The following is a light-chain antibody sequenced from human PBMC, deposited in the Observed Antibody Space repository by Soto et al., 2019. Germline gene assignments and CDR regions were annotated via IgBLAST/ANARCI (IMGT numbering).Light chain of an antibody. V-gene: IGLV2-14*01. Sequence: QSVLTQPASVSGSPGQSITISCTGTSSDIGRYKFVSWFQQHPGKAPKLLIFEGTNRPSGVSNRFSGSKSGNTASLTISGLQAEDEAIYFCSSSTNTNTLVIFGGGTKVTL. CDR3: SSSTNTNTLVI. CDR2: EGT. CDR1: SSDIGRYKF. J-gene: IGLJ2*01.